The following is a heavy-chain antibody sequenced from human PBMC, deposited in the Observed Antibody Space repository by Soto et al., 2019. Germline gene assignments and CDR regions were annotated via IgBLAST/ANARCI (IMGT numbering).Heavy chain of an antibody. CDR2: IIPILGIA. Sequence: GXSVKVSCKASGGTFSSYTISWVRQAPGQGLEWMGRIIPILGIANYAQKFQGRVTITADKSTSTAYMELSSLRSEDTAVYYCARYCGGDCPRVYYYYGMDVWGQGTTVTVSS. J-gene: IGHJ6*02. CDR3: ARYCGGDCPRVYYYYGMDV. D-gene: IGHD2-21*02. V-gene: IGHV1-69*02. CDR1: GGTFSSYT.